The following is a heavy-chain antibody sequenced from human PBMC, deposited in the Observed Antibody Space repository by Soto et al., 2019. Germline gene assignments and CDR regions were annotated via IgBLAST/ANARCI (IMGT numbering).Heavy chain of an antibody. CDR2: INAGNGNT. D-gene: IGHD2-21*01. CDR3: ARGFSCGDAAWFDP. CDR1: GYTFTSYA. J-gene: IGHJ5*02. Sequence: ASVKVSCKASGYTFTSYAIHWVRQAPGQRLEWMGWINAGNGNTKYSQKFQGRVTITRDTSASTAYMELSSLRSEDTAVYYCARGFSCGDAAWFDPWGQGTLVTVSS. V-gene: IGHV1-3*01.